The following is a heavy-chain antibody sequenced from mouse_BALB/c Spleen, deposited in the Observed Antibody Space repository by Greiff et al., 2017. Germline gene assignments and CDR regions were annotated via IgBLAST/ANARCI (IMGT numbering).Heavy chain of an antibody. D-gene: IGHD2-14*01. CDR2: ISYSGST. CDR3: ARRYYRYDGDYYAMDY. V-gene: IGHV3-2*02. CDR1: GYSITSDYA. J-gene: IGHJ4*01. Sequence: ESGPGLVKPSQSLSLTCTVTGYSITSDYAWNWIRQFPGNKLEWMGYISYSGSTSYNPSLKSRISITRDTSKNQFFLQLNSVTTEDTATYYCARRYYRYDGDYYAMDYWGQGTSVTVSS.